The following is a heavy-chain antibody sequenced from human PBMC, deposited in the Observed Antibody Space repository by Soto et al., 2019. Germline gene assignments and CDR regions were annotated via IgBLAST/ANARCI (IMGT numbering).Heavy chain of an antibody. Sequence: QEQLVQPGAEVKEPGASVKVSCKASGYTFINYYIHWVRQAPGQGLEWMAIINPMGGSTNYAQEFQGRVTLTSDTSTSTVYMELSSLRFEDTALFYCARDLAAGDLWGQGTLVTVSS. D-gene: IGHD6-13*01. CDR2: INPMGGST. J-gene: IGHJ5*02. V-gene: IGHV1-46*01. CDR3: ARDLAAGDL. CDR1: GYTFINYY.